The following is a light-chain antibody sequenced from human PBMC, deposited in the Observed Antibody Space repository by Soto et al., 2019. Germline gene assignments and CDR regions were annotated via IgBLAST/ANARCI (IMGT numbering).Light chain of an antibody. CDR3: QQRSNWPSIT. J-gene: IGKJ5*01. CDR1: QSVSSY. CDR2: DAS. V-gene: IGKV3-11*01. Sequence: VLTHSQAALSLSPGERATLSCRASQSVSSYLAWYQQKPGQAPRLLIYDASNRATGIPARFSGSGSGTDFTLTINSLEPEDFAVYYCQQRSNWPSITFGQGTRLEI.